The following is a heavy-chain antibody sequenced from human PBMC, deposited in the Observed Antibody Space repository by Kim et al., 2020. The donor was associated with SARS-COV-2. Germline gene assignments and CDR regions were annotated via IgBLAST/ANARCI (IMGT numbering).Heavy chain of an antibody. J-gene: IGHJ6*02. CDR3: AREAMNYYYGMDV. V-gene: IGHV4-59*01. Sequence: YNHSLKSRVTISVDTSKNQFSLKLSSVTAADTAVYYCAREAMNYYYGMDVWGQGTTVTVSS. D-gene: IGHD2-2*01.